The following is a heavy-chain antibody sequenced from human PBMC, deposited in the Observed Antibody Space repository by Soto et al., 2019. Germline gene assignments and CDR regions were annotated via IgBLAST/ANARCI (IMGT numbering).Heavy chain of an antibody. Sequence: VGSLRLSCATSGFTFSSYGMHWVRQAPGKGLEWVAVIWYDGSNKYYADSVKGRFTISRDNSKNTLYLQMNSLRAEDTAVYYCARTRYGDYGYYYYYGMDVWGQGTTVTVSS. CDR1: GFTFSSYG. CDR3: ARTRYGDYGYYYYYGMDV. D-gene: IGHD4-17*01. J-gene: IGHJ6*02. CDR2: IWYDGSNK. V-gene: IGHV3-33*01.